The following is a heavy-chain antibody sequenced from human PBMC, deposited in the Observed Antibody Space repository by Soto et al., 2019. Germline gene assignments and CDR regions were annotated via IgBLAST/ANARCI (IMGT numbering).Heavy chain of an antibody. J-gene: IGHJ2*01. D-gene: IGHD4-17*01. V-gene: IGHV3-33*01. Sequence: QVQLVESGGGVVQPGRSLRLSCAASGFTFSSYGMHWVRQAPGKGLVWVAVIWYDGSNKYYADSVKGRFTISRDNSKNTLYLQMNSLRAEDTAVYYCARERVRWSTVTTSRGYFDLWGRGTLVTVSS. CDR2: IWYDGSNK. CDR3: ARERVRWSTVTTSRGYFDL. CDR1: GFTFSSYG.